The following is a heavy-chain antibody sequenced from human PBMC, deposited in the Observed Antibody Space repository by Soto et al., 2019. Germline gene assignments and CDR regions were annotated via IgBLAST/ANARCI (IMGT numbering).Heavy chain of an antibody. CDR1: GGTFSSYA. D-gene: IGHD3-3*01. J-gene: IGHJ6*02. CDR3: ARDKVDRGFWSGPTPYYYYGMDV. CDR2: IIPIFGTA. V-gene: IGHV1-69*13. Sequence: VASVKVSCKASGGTFSSYAISWVRQAPGQGLEWMGGIIPIFGTANYAQKFQGRVTITADESTSTAYMELSSLRSEDTPVYYCARDKVDRGFWSGPTPYYYYGMDVWGQGTTVTVSS.